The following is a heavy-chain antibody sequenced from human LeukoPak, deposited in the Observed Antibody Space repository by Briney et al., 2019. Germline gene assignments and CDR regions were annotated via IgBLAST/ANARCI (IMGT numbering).Heavy chain of an antibody. CDR3: ARQLGSGWYLVGNWFDP. CDR1: GGSISSYY. V-gene: IGHV4-59*08. Sequence: KPSETLSLTCTVSGGSISSYYWSWIRQPPGKGLEWLGYIYYSGSTNYNPSLKSRVTISVDTSKNQFSLKLSSVTAADTAVYYCARQLGSGWYLVGNWFDPWGQGTLVTVSS. J-gene: IGHJ5*02. D-gene: IGHD6-19*01. CDR2: IYYSGST.